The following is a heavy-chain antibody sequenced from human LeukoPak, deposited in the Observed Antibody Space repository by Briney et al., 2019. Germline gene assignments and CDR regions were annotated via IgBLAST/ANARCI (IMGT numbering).Heavy chain of an antibody. J-gene: IGHJ4*02. CDR2: ISYDGSSK. CDR3: AKQDTSMDYFDY. V-gene: IGHV3-30*04. D-gene: IGHD5-18*01. CDR1: GFTFSTYA. Sequence: GRSLRLSCAASGFTFSTYAMHWVRQAPGKGLEWVAVISYDGSSKYYADSVKGRFTISRDNSKNTLYLQMNSLRAEDTAIYYCAKQDTSMDYFDYWGRGTLVSVSS.